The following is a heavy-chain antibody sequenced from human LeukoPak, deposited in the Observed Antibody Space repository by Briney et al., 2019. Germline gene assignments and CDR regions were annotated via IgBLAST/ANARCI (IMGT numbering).Heavy chain of an antibody. CDR1: GYTFTGYY. V-gene: IGHV1-2*02. CDR2: INPNSGGT. CDR3: ASGGLGAYCSGGSCYKNWFDP. D-gene: IGHD2-15*01. Sequence: ASVKVSCKASGYTFTGYYMHWVRQAPGQGLEWMGWINPNSGGTNYAQKFQGRVTMTRDTPISTAYMELSRLRSDDTAVYYCASGGLGAYCSGGSCYKNWFDPWGQGTLVTVSS. J-gene: IGHJ5*02.